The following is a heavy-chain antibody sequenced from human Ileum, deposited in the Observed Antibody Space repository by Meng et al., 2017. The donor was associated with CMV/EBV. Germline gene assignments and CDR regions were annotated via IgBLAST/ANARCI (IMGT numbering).Heavy chain of an antibody. CDR3: ARDLYCSSTSCYDGYYGMDV. Sequence: GGSLRLSCAASGFTFSSYSMNWVRQAPGKGLEWVSSISSSSSYIYYADSVKGRFTISRDNAKNSLYLQMNSLRAEDTAVYYCARDLYCSSTSCYDGYYGMDVWGQGTTVTVSS. J-gene: IGHJ6*02. V-gene: IGHV3-21*01. D-gene: IGHD2-2*01. CDR2: ISSSSSYI. CDR1: GFTFSSYS.